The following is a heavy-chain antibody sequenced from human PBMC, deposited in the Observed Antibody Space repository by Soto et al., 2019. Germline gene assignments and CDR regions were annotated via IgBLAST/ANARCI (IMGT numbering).Heavy chain of an antibody. D-gene: IGHD6-19*01. CDR3: AKDIGYSSSCSFHH. Sequence: GGSLRLSCAASGFTFDDYAMHWVRQAPGKGLEWVSGISWNSGSIDYADSVKGRFTISRDNTKNSLYLQMSSLRAEDTALYYCAKDIGYSSSCSFHHWGQGTLVTVSS. V-gene: IGHV3-9*01. CDR1: GFTFDDYA. CDR2: ISWNSGSI. J-gene: IGHJ1*01.